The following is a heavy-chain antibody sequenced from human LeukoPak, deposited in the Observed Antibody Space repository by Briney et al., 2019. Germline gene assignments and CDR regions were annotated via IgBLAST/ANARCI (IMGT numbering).Heavy chain of an antibody. CDR2: ISYDGNNK. Sequence: GGSLRLSCEASGFTFNNYGMHWVRQAPGKGLEWVAIISYDGNNKYYADSVKGRFTISRDNSKNTLYLQMNSLRAEDTAVYYCAKDRAVAGLYYYYYGMDVWGQGTTVTVSS. CDR3: AKDRAVAGLYYYYYGMDV. J-gene: IGHJ6*02. D-gene: IGHD6-19*01. V-gene: IGHV3-30*18. CDR1: GFTFNNYG.